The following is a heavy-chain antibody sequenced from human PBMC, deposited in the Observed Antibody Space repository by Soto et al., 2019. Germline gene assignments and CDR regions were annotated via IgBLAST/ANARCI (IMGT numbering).Heavy chain of an antibody. Sequence: ASETLSLTCTVSGGSISGYYWSWIRQPPGKGLEWIGNVYYSGGAKYNPSVKRRVSISVDTSKNQFSLNLSSVTAADTAVYYCTRDGDGRMTTNPYYYYGLDVWGQGITVTVSS. CDR1: GGSISGYY. CDR2: VYYSGGA. CDR3: TRDGDGRMTTNPYYYYGLDV. D-gene: IGHD4-17*01. V-gene: IGHV4-59*01. J-gene: IGHJ6*02.